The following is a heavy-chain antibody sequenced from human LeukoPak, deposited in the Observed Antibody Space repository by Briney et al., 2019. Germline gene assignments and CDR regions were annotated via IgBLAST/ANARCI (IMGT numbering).Heavy chain of an antibody. CDR1: EGSISSYY. CDR2: IYYSGST. D-gene: IGHD5-12*01. V-gene: IGHV4-59*01. CDR3: ARDRVGSGYHGGDAFDI. J-gene: IGHJ3*02. Sequence: SETLSLTCTVSEGSISSYYWSCIRHSPGGGRGWVGYIYYSGSTNYNPSLKSRVTISVATSKNQFSLKLSSVAAADTAVYYCARDRVGSGYHGGDAFDIWGQGTMVIVSS.